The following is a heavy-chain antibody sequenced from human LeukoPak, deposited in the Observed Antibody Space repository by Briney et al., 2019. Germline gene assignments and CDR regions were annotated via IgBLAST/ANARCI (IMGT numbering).Heavy chain of an antibody. D-gene: IGHD4-11*01. CDR2: VDPNDGQR. J-gene: IGHJ5*02. Sequence: ASVKVSRIISGYTLNDTSVRCVRQPLGEGLEWMGRVDPNDGQRVYAQRFQGRVTMTEDTSTNTAYMQLSRLRSEDTAVYFCAAVSGHYTLLDAWGQGALVTVST. CDR3: AAVSGHYTLLDA. V-gene: IGHV1-24*01. CDR1: GYTLNDTS.